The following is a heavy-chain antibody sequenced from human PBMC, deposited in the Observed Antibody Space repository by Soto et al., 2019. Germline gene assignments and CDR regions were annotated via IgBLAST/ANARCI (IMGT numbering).Heavy chain of an antibody. J-gene: IGHJ5*02. CDR2: IYYSGSI. Sequence: PSETLSLTCTVSCASISSSSSNYYWGWIRQPPGKGLEWIGSIYYSGSIYYSPSLKSRVTMSVDTSKSQFSLNLNSVTAADTAVYYCASHVVGVPSAIADPSWFDPWGQGTLVTVSS. V-gene: IGHV4-39*01. CDR3: ASHVVGVPSAIADPSWFDP. D-gene: IGHD2-2*01. CDR1: CASISSSSSNYY.